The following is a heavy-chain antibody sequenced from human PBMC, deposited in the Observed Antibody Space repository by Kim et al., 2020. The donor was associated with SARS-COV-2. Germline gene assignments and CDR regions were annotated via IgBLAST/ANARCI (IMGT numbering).Heavy chain of an antibody. Sequence: SETLSLTCTVSGGSVSSGSYYWSWIRQPPGKGLEWIDYIYYSGSTNYNPSLKSRVTISVDRTKNQFSLKLRSVTAADTAVYYCARTTHGSDDDFDIWGQG. V-gene: IGHV4-61*01. J-gene: IGHJ3*02. D-gene: IGHD1-1*01. CDR2: IYYSGST. CDR1: GGSVSSGSYY. CDR3: ARTTHGSDDDFDI.